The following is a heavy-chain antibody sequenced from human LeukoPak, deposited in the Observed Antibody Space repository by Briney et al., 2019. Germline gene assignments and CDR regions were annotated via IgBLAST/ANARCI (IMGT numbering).Heavy chain of an antibody. CDR2: IWYDGSQE. V-gene: IGHV3-33*01. J-gene: IGHJ4*02. CDR3: ARDLAAARLDF. CDR1: GFTFSNHG. D-gene: IGHD6-6*01. Sequence: GGSLRLSCSASGFTFSNHGMHWVRQAPGKGLEWVANIWYDGSQEYYADTVKGRFTISRDISKNTLYLQMNSLRAEDTAVYYCARDLAAARLDFRGQGTLVTVSS.